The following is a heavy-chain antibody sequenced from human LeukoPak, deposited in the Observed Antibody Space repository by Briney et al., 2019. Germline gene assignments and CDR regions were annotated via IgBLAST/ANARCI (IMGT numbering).Heavy chain of an antibody. J-gene: IGHJ4*02. CDR3: ARGGFSSSWYISRDY. Sequence: PGGSLRLSCAAPAFTFRSYWMTWVRQAPGRVQGWEAHIKEDGSEKYYVDSVKGRFTISRDNAKNSLYLQMNSLRVKDTAVYYCARGGFSSSWYISRDYWGQGTLVTVSS. CDR1: AFTFRSYW. CDR2: IKEDGSEK. D-gene: IGHD6-13*01. V-gene: IGHV3-7*01.